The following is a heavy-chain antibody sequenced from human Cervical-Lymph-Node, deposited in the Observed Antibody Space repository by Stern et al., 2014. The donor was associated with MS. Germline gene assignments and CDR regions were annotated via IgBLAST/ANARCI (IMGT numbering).Heavy chain of an antibody. CDR2: IYSGGSS. Sequence: EVQLEESGGGLVQPGGSLRLSCAASGFTVSNNYMNWVRQAPGKGLEWVSTIYSGGSSYYADSVKGRFTISRDNSKNTLYLQMNSLRAEDTAVYYCARESCGSINCYGMDVWGQGTTVTVSS. CDR3: ARESCGSINCYGMDV. D-gene: IGHD2-21*01. V-gene: IGHV3-66*01. J-gene: IGHJ6*02. CDR1: GFTVSNNY.